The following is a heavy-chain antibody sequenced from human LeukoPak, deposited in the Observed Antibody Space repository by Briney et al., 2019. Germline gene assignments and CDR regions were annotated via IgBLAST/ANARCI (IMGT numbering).Heavy chain of an antibody. CDR3: ALDNYDFWSGYYY. Sequence: GASVKVSXKASGGTFSSYAISWVRQAPGQGLEWMGGIIPIFGTANYAQKFQGRVTITTDESTSTAYMELSSLRSEDTAVYYCALDNYDFWSGYYYWGQGTLVTVSS. J-gene: IGHJ4*02. CDR1: GGTFSSYA. V-gene: IGHV1-69*05. CDR2: IIPIFGTA. D-gene: IGHD3-3*01.